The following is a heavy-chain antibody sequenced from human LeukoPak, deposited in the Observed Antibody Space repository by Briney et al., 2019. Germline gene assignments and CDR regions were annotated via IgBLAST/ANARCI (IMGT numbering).Heavy chain of an antibody. CDR3: AKELYSSSGYFDY. J-gene: IGHJ4*02. D-gene: IGHD6-13*01. Sequence: PGGSLRLSCAASGFTFSSYWMSWVRQAPGKGLEWVSVIYSGGSTYYADSVKGRFTISRDNSKNTLYLQMNSLRAEDTAVYYCAKELYSSSGYFDYWGQGTLVTVSS. CDR1: GFTFSSYW. V-gene: IGHV3-66*01. CDR2: IYSGGST.